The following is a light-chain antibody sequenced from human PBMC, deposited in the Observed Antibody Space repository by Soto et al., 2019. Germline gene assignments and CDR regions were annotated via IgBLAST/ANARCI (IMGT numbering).Light chain of an antibody. CDR1: QSDSSN. CDR3: PQYNNWPWT. CDR2: GAS. V-gene: IGKV3-15*01. Sequence: EIVMTQSPATLSVSPGERATLSCSASQSDSSNLAWYQQKPGQAPRLLIYGASTRATGIPARFSGSGSGTEFTLTISSLQSEDFAVYYCPQYNNWPWTFGQGTKVEIK. J-gene: IGKJ1*01.